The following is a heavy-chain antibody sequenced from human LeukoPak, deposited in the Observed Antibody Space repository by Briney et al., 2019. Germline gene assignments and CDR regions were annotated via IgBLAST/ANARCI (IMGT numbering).Heavy chain of an antibody. Sequence: GGSLRLSCAASGFTFSSYGMHWIRQAPGKGLEWVAVIWYDGSNKYYADSVKGRFTISRDNSKNTLYLQMNSLRAEDTAVYYCATARGPDPGYSSGWGDFDYRGQGTLVTVSS. V-gene: IGHV3-33*01. J-gene: IGHJ4*02. CDR2: IWYDGSNK. CDR3: ATARGPDPGYSSGWGDFDY. D-gene: IGHD6-19*01. CDR1: GFTFSSYG.